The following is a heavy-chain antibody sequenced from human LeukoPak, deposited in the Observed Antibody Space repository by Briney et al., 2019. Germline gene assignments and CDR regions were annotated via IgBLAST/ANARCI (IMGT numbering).Heavy chain of an antibody. D-gene: IGHD3-16*02. CDR1: GFTFTSYG. J-gene: IGHJ4*02. V-gene: IGHV1-18*01. CDR3: GRGRGYDYVWGSYRFDY. Sequence: GGSLRLSCAASGFTFTSYGISWVRQAPGQGLDWMGWISAYNGNTNYAQKLQGRVTMTTDTSTSTAYMELRSLRSDDQAVLYCGRGRGYDYVWGSYRFDYWGQGTLVTVSS. CDR2: ISAYNGNT.